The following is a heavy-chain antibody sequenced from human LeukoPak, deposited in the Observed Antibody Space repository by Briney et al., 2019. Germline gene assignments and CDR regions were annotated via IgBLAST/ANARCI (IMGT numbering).Heavy chain of an antibody. D-gene: IGHD3-9*01. CDR2: ISSSSSSI. Sequence: GGSLRLSCAASGFSFNTYSMNWVRQAPGKGLEWLSYISSSSSSIYYADSVKGRFTISRDNAKNSLYLQMNSLRAEDTAVYYCARANDILTGPNWFDPWGQGTLVTVSS. CDR1: GFSFNTYS. J-gene: IGHJ5*02. CDR3: ARANDILTGPNWFDP. V-gene: IGHV3-48*01.